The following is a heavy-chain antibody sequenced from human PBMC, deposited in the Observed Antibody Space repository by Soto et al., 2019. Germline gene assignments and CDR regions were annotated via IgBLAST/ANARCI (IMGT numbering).Heavy chain of an antibody. J-gene: IGHJ5*02. CDR1: GYSFSNNG. CDR3: ARVSYSGNWFVHSVAGPNWFDP. Sequence: GASVKVSCKASGYSFSNNGISWVRQAPGQRLEGMGWISAYNGNTNYVKKFQGRVTMTTDTSTSTASMELRSLRSDDTAVYYCARVSYSGNWFVHSVAGPNWFDPWGQGTLVTVSS. D-gene: IGHD6-13*01. CDR2: ISAYNGNT. V-gene: IGHV1-18*01.